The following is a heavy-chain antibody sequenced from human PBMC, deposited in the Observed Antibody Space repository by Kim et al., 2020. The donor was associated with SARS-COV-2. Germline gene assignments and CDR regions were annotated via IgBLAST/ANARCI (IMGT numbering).Heavy chain of an antibody. CDR1: GGTFSSYA. CDR2: IIPIFGTA. D-gene: IGHD2-8*01. J-gene: IGHJ6*02. V-gene: IGHV1-69*13. CDR3: ASRTQMVYDDDYYGMDV. Sequence: SVKVSCKASGGTFSSYAISWVRQAPGQGLEWMGGIIPIFGTANYAQKFQGRVTITADESTSTAYMELSSLRSEDTAVYYCASRTQMVYDDDYYGMDVWGQGTTVTVSS.